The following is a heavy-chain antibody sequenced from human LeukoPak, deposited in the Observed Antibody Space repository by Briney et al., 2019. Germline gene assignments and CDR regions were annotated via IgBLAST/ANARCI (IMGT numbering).Heavy chain of an antibody. V-gene: IGHV4-61*02. D-gene: IGHD3-10*01. J-gene: IGHJ4*02. Sequence: SQTLSLTCTVSGGSISSGSYYWSWIRQPAGKGLEWIGRIYTSGSTNYNPSLKSRVTISIDTSKNQFSLKLSSVTAADTAVYYCARVRLLWFGEPGTVDYWGQGTLVTVSS. CDR3: ARVRLLWFGEPGTVDY. CDR2: IYTSGST. CDR1: GGSISSGSYY.